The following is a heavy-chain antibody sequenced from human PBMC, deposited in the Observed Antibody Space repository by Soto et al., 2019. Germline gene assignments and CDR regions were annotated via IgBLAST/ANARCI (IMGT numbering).Heavy chain of an antibody. D-gene: IGHD3-10*01. CDR3: AAETIGAYAFDI. CDR1: GFTFTSSA. CDR2: IVVGSGNT. Sequence: SVKVSCKASGFTFTSSAVQWVRQARGQRLEWIGWIVVGSGNTNYAQKFQERVTITRDMSTSTAYMELSSLRSEDTAVYYCAAETIGAYAFDIWGQGTMVTVSS. V-gene: IGHV1-58*01. J-gene: IGHJ3*02.